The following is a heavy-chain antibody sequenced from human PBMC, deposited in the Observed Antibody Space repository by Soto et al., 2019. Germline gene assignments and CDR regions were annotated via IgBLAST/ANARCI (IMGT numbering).Heavy chain of an antibody. CDR1: GGSVNSGNYY. Sequence: QVQLQQWGAGLLKPSETLSLTCAVYGGSVNSGNYYWSWIRQPPGKGLEWIGEMSHSGGTHFNLSPKSGVSISVDTSKNQFSLKMSSVTAADTALYYCARVERGTATTVVDAFHIWGPGTLGTVSS. V-gene: IGHV4-34*01. D-gene: IGHD1-1*01. CDR2: MSHSGGT. J-gene: IGHJ3*02. CDR3: ARVERGTATTVVDAFHI.